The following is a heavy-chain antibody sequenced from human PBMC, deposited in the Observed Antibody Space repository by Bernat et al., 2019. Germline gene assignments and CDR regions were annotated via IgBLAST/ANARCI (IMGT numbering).Heavy chain of an antibody. J-gene: IGHJ4*02. CDR3: ARDCSGGSCYAFDY. D-gene: IGHD2-15*01. CDR1: GFTFSSYS. CDR2: ISSSSSYI. V-gene: IGHV3-21*01. Sequence: EVQLVESGGGLVKPGGSLRLSCAASGFTFSSYSMNWVRQAPGKGLEWVSSISSSSSYIYYAESVKGRFTIAGDNAKNSMYLQMNSLRAEDTAVYYCARDCSGGSCYAFDYWGQGTLVTVSS.